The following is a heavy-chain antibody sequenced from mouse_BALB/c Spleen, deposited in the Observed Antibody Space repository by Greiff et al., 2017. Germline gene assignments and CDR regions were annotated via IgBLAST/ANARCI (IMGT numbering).Heavy chain of an antibody. CDR1: GFSLTSYG. CDR2: IWAGGST. CDR3: AGVYYYGSSYEDAMDY. D-gene: IGHD1-1*01. Sequence: LQESGAGLVAPSQTLSISCTVSGFSLTSYGVHWVRQTPGKGLEWLGVIWAGGSTNYNSALRSRLSISKDNSKSQVFFKMNSRQTDDTAMYYCAGVYYYGSSYEDAMDYWGQGTPVTVSS. V-gene: IGHV2-9*02. J-gene: IGHJ4*01.